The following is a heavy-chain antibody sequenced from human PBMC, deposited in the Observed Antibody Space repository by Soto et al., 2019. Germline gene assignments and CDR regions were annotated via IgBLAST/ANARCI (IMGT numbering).Heavy chain of an antibody. Sequence: SETLSLTCTVSGGATSGYYWTWIRQSAGKGLEWIGRIYSSGGTKYNPSLQSRVTMSLDTSKNQFPLRLTSVTAADTAVYYCARGQRFSDSFDPWGQGTLVTVSS. CDR2: IYSSGGT. V-gene: IGHV4-4*07. CDR3: ARGQRFSDSFDP. D-gene: IGHD3-3*01. J-gene: IGHJ5*02. CDR1: GGATSGYY.